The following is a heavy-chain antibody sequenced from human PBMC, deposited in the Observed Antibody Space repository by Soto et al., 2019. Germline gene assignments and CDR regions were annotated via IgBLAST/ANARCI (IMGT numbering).Heavy chain of an antibody. J-gene: IGHJ6*03. CDR3: ARDRRGRSGYCSGGSCYERGYYYYYYMDV. Sequence: SVKVSCKASGGTFSSYTISWVRQAPGQGLEWMGRIIPILGIANYAQKFQGRVTITADKSTSTAYMELSSLRSEGTAVYYCARDRRGRSGYCSGGSCYERGYYYYYYMDVWGKGTTVTVSS. V-gene: IGHV1-69*04. CDR1: GGTFSSYT. CDR2: IIPILGIA. D-gene: IGHD2-15*01.